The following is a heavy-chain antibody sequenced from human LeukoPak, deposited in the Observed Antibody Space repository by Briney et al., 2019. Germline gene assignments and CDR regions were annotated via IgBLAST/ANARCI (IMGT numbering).Heavy chain of an antibody. Sequence: ASVKVSCTASGHTFTSYGISWVRQAPGQGLEWMGWISAYNGNTNYAQRLQGRVTMTTDTSTSTAYMELRSLRSDDTAVYYCARDQNYYYGSGTYYNWFDSWGQGTLVTVSS. V-gene: IGHV1-18*01. CDR3: ARDQNYYYGSGTYYNWFDS. J-gene: IGHJ5*01. CDR1: GHTFTSYG. CDR2: ISAYNGNT. D-gene: IGHD3-10*01.